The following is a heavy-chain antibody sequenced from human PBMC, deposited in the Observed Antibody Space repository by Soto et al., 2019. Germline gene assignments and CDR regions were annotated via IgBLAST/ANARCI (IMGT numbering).Heavy chain of an antibody. CDR2: IYYSGST. CDR3: ASGRITMVRGHHWFDP. D-gene: IGHD3-10*01. V-gene: IGHV4-39*01. CDR1: GGSISSYY. J-gene: IGHJ5*02. Sequence: SETMSLTCTVAGGSISSYYWGWISQPPGKGLEWIGSIYYSGSTYYNPSLKSRVTISVDTSKNQFSLKLSSVTAADTAVYYCASGRITMVRGHHWFDPWGQGTLVTVSS.